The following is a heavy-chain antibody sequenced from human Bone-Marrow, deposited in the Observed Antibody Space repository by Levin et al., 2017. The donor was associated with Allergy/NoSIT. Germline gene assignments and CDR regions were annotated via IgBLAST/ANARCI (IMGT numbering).Heavy chain of an antibody. D-gene: IGHD1-14*01. Sequence: GESLKISCAASGFSFSATVMSWVRQAPGKGLEWVSVITSGGDRYLADSVKGRFSISRDNSKNTLYLQMNSLRVEDTAVYYCASMRPYGTTWAGFFDDWGQGSLVTVSS. CDR2: ITSGGDR. V-gene: IGHV3-23*01. CDR3: ASMRPYGTTWAGFFDD. J-gene: IGHJ4*02. CDR1: GFSFSATV.